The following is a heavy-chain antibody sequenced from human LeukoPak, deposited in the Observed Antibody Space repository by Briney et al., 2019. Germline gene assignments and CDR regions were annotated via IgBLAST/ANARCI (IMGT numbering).Heavy chain of an antibody. Sequence: GESLRISCNGFGYXFTTYWISWVRQMPGKGLEWMGKIDPSDSYTNYSPSFQGHVTISADKSISTAYLQWSSLKASDTAIYYCARQGYGEALGYWGQGTLVTVSS. CDR3: ARQGYGEALGY. CDR1: GYXFTTYW. J-gene: IGHJ4*02. V-gene: IGHV5-10-1*01. CDR2: IDPSDSYT. D-gene: IGHD4-17*01.